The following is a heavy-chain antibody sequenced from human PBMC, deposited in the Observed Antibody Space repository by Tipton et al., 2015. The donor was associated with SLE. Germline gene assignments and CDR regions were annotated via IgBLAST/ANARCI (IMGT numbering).Heavy chain of an antibody. CDR3: VRGRRGYTAYVVPDY. D-gene: IGHD5-12*01. V-gene: IGHV4-61*02. CDR1: GGSISTTTYF. CDR2: GFASGLT. J-gene: IGHJ4*02. Sequence: LRLSCTVSGGSISTTTYFWNWIRQPAGKGLEWIGRGFASGLTDYNPSLSGRVTMSLDTSKNQFSLDLTSVTAADTAVYYCVRGRRGYTAYVVPDYWGQGTQVTVSS.